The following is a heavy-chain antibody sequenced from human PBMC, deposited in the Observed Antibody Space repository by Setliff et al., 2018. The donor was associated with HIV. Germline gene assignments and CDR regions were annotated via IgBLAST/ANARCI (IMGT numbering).Heavy chain of an antibody. CDR2: INHSGST. CDR3: ARARRAGSGPKYFQH. D-gene: IGHD2-15*01. CDR1: GGSFNGYY. V-gene: IGHV4-34*01. J-gene: IGHJ1*01. Sequence: SETLSPTCAVYGGSFNGYYWSWIRQPPGKGLEWIGEINHSGSTNYNPSLKSRVTMSVDKSKNQFSLRLSSVTAADTAVYYCARARRAGSGPKYFQHWGQGTLVTVSS.